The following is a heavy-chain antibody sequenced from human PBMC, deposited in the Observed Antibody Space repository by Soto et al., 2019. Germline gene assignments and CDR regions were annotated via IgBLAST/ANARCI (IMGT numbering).Heavy chain of an antibody. CDR1: GLTFSSSS. Sequence: GGSLRLSCTVSGLTFSSSSVHWVRQAPGKGLEWVAVISENGDRQYSTDSVRGRFLVSRDTFNNTIYLQMNSLRPEDTGEYFCARRLAPSVSALGYWGQGALVTVSS. J-gene: IGHJ4*02. D-gene: IGHD1-26*01. CDR2: ISENGDRQ. CDR3: ARRLAPSVSALGY. V-gene: IGHV3-30-3*01.